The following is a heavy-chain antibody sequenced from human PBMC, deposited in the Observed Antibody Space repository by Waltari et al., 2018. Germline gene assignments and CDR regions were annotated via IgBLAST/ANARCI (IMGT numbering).Heavy chain of an antibody. D-gene: IGHD3-16*01. CDR1: GFTFSSDW. Sequence: EVQLVESGGGLVQPGGSLRLSCAASGFTFSSDWMSWVRQAPGKGLEWVANIKQDGSEKYYVDSVKGRFTISRDNAKNSLYLQMNSLRAEDTAVYYCARARGGYWGQGTLVTVSS. CDR3: ARARGGY. J-gene: IGHJ4*02. V-gene: IGHV3-7*01. CDR2: IKQDGSEK.